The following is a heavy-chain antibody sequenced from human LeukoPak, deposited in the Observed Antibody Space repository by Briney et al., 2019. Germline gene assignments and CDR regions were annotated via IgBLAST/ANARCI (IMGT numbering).Heavy chain of an antibody. CDR3: ARVISGSYSPGWFDP. J-gene: IGHJ5*02. CDR2: IYSGGST. D-gene: IGHD1-26*01. Sequence: GGSLRLSCAASGFTFSSYGMHWVRQAPGKGLEWVSVIYSGGSTYYADSVKGRFTISRDNSKNTLYLQMNSLRAEDTAVYYCARVISGSYSPGWFDPWGQGTLVTVSS. CDR1: GFTFSSYG. V-gene: IGHV3-53*01.